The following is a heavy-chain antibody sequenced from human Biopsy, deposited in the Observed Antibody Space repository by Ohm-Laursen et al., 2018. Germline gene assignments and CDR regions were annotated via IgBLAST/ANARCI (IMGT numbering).Heavy chain of an antibody. CDR2: IYYTGNT. V-gene: IGHV4-59*01. J-gene: IGHJ2*01. Sequence: GTLSLTCTVSGDSISTYYWSWIRQPPGKGLQWIGYIYYTGNTDYNPSLQSRVTISVDTSKNHFSLRLRSMTPADTSMYYCARDRGYYSDRTVPGYFDLWGRGTLVTVSS. D-gene: IGHD3-22*01. CDR1: GDSISTYY. CDR3: ARDRGYYSDRTVPGYFDL.